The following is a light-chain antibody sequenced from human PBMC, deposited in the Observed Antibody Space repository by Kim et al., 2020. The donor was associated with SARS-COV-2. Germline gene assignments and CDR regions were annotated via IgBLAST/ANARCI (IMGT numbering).Light chain of an antibody. V-gene: IGLV6-57*04. Sequence: NFMLTQPHSVSESPGKTVTISCTRSSGSIASNYVQWYQQRPGSAPTSVIYENNQRPSGVPDRFSGSIDRSSNSASLTISGLKTEDEADYYCQSYDSSNWVFGGGTQLTVL. CDR1: SGSIASNY. J-gene: IGLJ3*02. CDR2: ENN. CDR3: QSYDSSNWV.